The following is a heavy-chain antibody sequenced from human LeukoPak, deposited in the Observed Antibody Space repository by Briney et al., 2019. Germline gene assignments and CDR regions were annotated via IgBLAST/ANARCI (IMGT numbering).Heavy chain of an antibody. D-gene: IGHD2-2*01. V-gene: IGHV1-18*01. J-gene: IGHJ4*02. CDR1: GYTFTSYG. CDR2: ISAYNGNT. Sequence: GASVKVSCKASGYTFTSYGISWVRQAPGQGLEWMGWISAYNGNTNYAQKLQGRVTMTTDTSTSTAYMELSRLRSDDTAVYYCARGTHRYIVVVPAAIGIDYWGQGTLVTVSS. CDR3: ARGTHRYIVVVPAAIGIDY.